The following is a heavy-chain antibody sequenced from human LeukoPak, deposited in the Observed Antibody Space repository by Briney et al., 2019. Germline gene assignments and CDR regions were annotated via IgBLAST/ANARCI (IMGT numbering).Heavy chain of an antibody. Sequence: PGGSLRLSCAASAFTFSSYSINWVRQAPGNGLEWVSSISSSSTYIYYADSVKGRFTISRDDAKNSLYLKMNSLRAEDTALYYCAREWELLTWYWGQGTLVTVSS. J-gene: IGHJ4*02. CDR2: ISSSSTYI. D-gene: IGHD3-10*01. V-gene: IGHV3-21*01. CDR3: AREWELLTWY. CDR1: AFTFSSYS.